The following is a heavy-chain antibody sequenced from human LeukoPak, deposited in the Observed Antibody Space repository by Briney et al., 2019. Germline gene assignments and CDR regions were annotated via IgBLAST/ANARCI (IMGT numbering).Heavy chain of an antibody. V-gene: IGHV4-59*01. Sequence: SEXLSLTCTXSGXSISSYYWSWIRQPLGKGLEWIGYIYYSGSTNYNTSLKSRVTISVDKSKNQFSLKLSSVTAADTAVYYCARGAGGAAAGPIDYWGQGTLVTVSS. CDR3: ARGAGGAAAGPIDY. CDR2: IYYSGST. J-gene: IGHJ4*02. CDR1: GXSISSYY. D-gene: IGHD6-13*01.